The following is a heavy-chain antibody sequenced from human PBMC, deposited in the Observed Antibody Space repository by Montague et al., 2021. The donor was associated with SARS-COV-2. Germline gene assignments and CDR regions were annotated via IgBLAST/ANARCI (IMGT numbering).Heavy chain of an antibody. J-gene: IGHJ4*02. CDR3: ASRGAGWFGSNPERFDH. V-gene: IGHV4-4*02. CDR2: IYHSGST. D-gene: IGHD3-10*01. CDR1: GGSISNSQW. Sequence: SETLSLTCAVSGGSISNSQWWSWVRQPPGKGLEWIGEIYHSGSTXYNPSLKSRVTITVDKSKNQFFLKLNSVTAADTAVYYCASRGAGWFGSNPERFDHWGQGTLVTVSS.